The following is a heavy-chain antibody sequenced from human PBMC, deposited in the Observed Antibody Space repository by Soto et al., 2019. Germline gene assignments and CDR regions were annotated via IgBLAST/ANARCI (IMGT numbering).Heavy chain of an antibody. Sequence: PSETLSLTCSVSGDSITNTTSYWDWIRQPPGKGLEWLGSVYKSGSTYYNPSLKSRVTVSVDTAKNQFSLELDSVTAADTAVYYCASQRDGYSIDYWGQGSLVTVSS. CDR2: VYKSGST. V-gene: IGHV4-39*01. J-gene: IGHJ4*02. D-gene: IGHD4-4*01. CDR3: ASQRDGYSIDY. CDR1: GDSITNTTSY.